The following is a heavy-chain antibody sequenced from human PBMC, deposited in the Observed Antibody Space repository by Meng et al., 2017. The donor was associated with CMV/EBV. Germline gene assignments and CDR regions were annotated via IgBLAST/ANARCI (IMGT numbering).Heavy chain of an antibody. Sequence: GRLQWSGPGPWKPSQTLAPTSTVSGGSISSGDDYWSWIRQPPGKGLEWIGYINYSGSTYYNPALKSRVTIPVDTSKNQFSLKLSAVTAADTAVYYCARDNRRGGVDYWGQGTLVTVSS. CDR2: INYSGST. J-gene: IGHJ4*02. CDR3: ARDNRRGGVDY. V-gene: IGHV4-30-4*08. CDR1: GGSISSGDDY. D-gene: IGHD3-3*01.